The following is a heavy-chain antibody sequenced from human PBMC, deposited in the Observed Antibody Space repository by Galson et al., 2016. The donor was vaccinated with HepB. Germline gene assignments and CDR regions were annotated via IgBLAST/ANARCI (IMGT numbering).Heavy chain of an antibody. J-gene: IGHJ6*02. Sequence: ETLSLTCAVSGGSIGNSHWWSWVRQPPGKGLEWIGEIFQSGTTNYNPSLKSRVTISVDKSKNPFSLRLTAVTAADTAVYYCARDPTAAAGSGYGMDVWGQGTTVTVAS. D-gene: IGHD6-13*01. V-gene: IGHV4-4*02. CDR3: ARDPTAAAGSGYGMDV. CDR1: GGSIGNSHW. CDR2: IFQSGTT.